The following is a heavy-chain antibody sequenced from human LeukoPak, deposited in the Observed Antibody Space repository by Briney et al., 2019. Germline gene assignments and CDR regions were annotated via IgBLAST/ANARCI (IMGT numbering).Heavy chain of an antibody. CDR1: GFTFNTYS. J-gene: IGHJ4*02. Sequence: GGSLRLSCEASGFTFNTYSMNWARQAPGKGLEWVSSIDSSGGYMFYADSVKGRFTISRDNSKNTLYLQMNSLRAEDTAVYYCAKDPGHYDSSGYYYEGFDYWGQGTLVTVSS. CDR2: IDSSGGYM. CDR3: AKDPGHYDSSGYYYEGFDY. V-gene: IGHV3-21*01. D-gene: IGHD3-22*01.